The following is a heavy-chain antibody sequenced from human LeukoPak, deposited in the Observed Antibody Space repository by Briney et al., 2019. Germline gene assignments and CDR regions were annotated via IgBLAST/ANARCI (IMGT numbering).Heavy chain of an antibody. J-gene: IGHJ4*02. CDR3: ARERGYV. Sequence: GGSLRLSCAASGFTFSNYSMNWVRQAPGKGLEWVSSISSRSNYIYYADSVRGRFTISRDNTKNSLYLQVNSLRAEDTAVYYCARERGYVWGQGTLVTVSS. CDR1: GFTFSNYS. CDR2: ISSRSNYI. V-gene: IGHV3-21*01. D-gene: IGHD3-16*01.